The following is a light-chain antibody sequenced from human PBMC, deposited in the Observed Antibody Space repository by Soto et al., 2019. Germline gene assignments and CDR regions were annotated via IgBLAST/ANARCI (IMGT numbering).Light chain of an antibody. CDR3: HHYET. J-gene: IGKJ1*01. CDR1: QSVSASQ. CDR2: GIS. Sequence: PGERAPLSCRTSQSVSASQLAWYQQKPGQAPRLLIYGISKRAAGIPDRFTGSGSGTDFTLTISRLEPEDFTVYYCHHYETFGQGTKVDIK. V-gene: IGKV3-20*01.